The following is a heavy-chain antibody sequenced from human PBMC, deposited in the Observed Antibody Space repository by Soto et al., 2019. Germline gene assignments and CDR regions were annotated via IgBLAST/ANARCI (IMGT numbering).Heavy chain of an antibody. V-gene: IGHV4-4*02. Sequence: QVQLQESGPGLVKPSGTLSLTCAVSGGSISSSNWWSWVRQPPGKGLEWIGEIYHSGSTNYNPSLKSRVTISVDKSKNQFSLKLSSVTAAGTAVYYCARAGRGYCSGGSCYSGLHGMAVWGQGTTVTVSS. D-gene: IGHD2-15*01. J-gene: IGHJ6*02. CDR2: IYHSGST. CDR3: ARAGRGYCSGGSCYSGLHGMAV. CDR1: GGSISSSNW.